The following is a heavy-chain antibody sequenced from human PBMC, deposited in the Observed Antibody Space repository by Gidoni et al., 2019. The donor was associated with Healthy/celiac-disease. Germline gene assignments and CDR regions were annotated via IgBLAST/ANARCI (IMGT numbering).Heavy chain of an antibody. CDR1: GYTFTSYA. J-gene: IGHJ5*02. CDR3: ARALVVPAARQGNWFDP. D-gene: IGHD2-2*01. V-gene: IGHV1-3*01. CDR2: INAGNGNK. Sequence: QVQLVQSGAEVQKPGASVKVSCKASGYTFTSYAMHWVRQAPGQRLEWMGWINAGNGNKKYSQKFQGRVTITRDTSASTAYMELSSLRSEDTAVYYCARALVVPAARQGNWFDPWGQGTLVTVSS.